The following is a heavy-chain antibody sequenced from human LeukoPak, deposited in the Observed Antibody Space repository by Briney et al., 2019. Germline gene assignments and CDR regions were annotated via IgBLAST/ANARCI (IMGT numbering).Heavy chain of an antibody. CDR1: GGTFISYA. CDR3: ARPEDYGDSSDVFDY. V-gene: IGHV1-69*13. J-gene: IGHJ4*02. D-gene: IGHD4-17*01. Sequence: SVKVSCKASGGTFISYAISWVRQAPGQGLEWMGGIIPTFGTANYAQKFQGRVTITADESTSTAYMELSSLRSEDTAVYYCARPEDYGDSSDVFDYWGQGTLVTVSS. CDR2: IIPTFGTA.